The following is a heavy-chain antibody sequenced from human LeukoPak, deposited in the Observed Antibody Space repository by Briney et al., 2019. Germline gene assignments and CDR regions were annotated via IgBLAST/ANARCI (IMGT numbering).Heavy chain of an antibody. V-gene: IGHV1-3*04. J-gene: IGHJ5*02. Sequence: ASVKVSCKASGYTFTSNAMHWVRQAPGQRPEWMGWINTGNGNTKYSQKFQGRVTISRDTSANTAYMEVSSLRSEDTAVYYCARGVAEGLDRWGQGTLVTVSS. D-gene: IGHD2-15*01. CDR2: INTGNGNT. CDR1: GYTFTSNA. CDR3: ARGVAEGLDR.